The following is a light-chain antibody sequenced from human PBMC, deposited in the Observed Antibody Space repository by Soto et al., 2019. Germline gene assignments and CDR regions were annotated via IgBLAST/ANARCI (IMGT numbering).Light chain of an antibody. Sequence: DIQMTQSPSTLSASVVDTVTISCRASQSISSWLAWYQQKPGKAPKLLIYDASTLESGVPSRFSGRGSGTQFTLTISSLQPDDFATYYCQRYNTFSGTFGPGPKVDIK. V-gene: IGKV1-5*01. CDR2: DAS. J-gene: IGKJ1*01. CDR3: QRYNTFSGT. CDR1: QSISSW.